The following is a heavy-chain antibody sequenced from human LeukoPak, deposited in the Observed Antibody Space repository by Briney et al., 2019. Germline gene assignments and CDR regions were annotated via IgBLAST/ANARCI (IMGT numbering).Heavy chain of an antibody. J-gene: IGHJ5*02. D-gene: IGHD3-22*01. V-gene: IGHV3-20*04. CDR2: INWNGAWT. Sequence: GGSLRLSCAASGFKFDDYGMSWVRQAPGKGLEWVCDINWNGAWTGYAGSVKGRFTISRDNAKNSLYLQMNSLRAKDTALYYCAGYYYDSSRGFDLWGQGTLVTVSA. CDR3: AGYYYDSSRGFDL. CDR1: GFKFDDYG.